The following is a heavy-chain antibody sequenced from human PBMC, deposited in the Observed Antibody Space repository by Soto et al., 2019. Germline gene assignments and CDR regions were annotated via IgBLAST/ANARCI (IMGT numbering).Heavy chain of an antibody. CDR3: ARARDYYGSGSYHYYYGMDV. J-gene: IGHJ6*02. D-gene: IGHD3-10*01. V-gene: IGHV1-69*01. CDR1: GGTFGSYA. CDR2: IIPIFGTA. Sequence: QVQLVQSGAEVKKPGSSVKVSCKASGGTFGSYAISWVRQAPGQGLEWMGGIIPIFGTANYAQKFQGRVTISADESTSTAYMERSSLISEDTAVYYCARARDYYGSGSYHYYYGMDVWGQGSTVSVSS.